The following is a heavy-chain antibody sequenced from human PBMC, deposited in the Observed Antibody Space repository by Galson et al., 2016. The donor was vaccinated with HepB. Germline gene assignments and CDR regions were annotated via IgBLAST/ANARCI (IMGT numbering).Heavy chain of an antibody. CDR3: ARMRYSSGWLDGFDI. Sequence: SLRLSCAASRFTFSNYAMSWVRQAPGKGLEWVSPISSGSAYRYYADSVRGRFTISRDNAKKSLYLQMNSLRAEDTAVYYCARMRYSSGWLDGFDIWGQGTMVTVSS. D-gene: IGHD6-19*01. J-gene: IGHJ3*02. CDR2: ISSGSAYR. CDR1: RFTFSNYA. V-gene: IGHV3-21*01.